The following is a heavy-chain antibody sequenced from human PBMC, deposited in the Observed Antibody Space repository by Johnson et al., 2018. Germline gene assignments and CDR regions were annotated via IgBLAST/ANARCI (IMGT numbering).Heavy chain of an antibody. CDR3: AKGVFLMEYQDAFEI. D-gene: IGHD2-2*01. J-gene: IGHJ3*02. CDR1: GFRFSRQW. V-gene: IGHV3-74*02. CDR2: INRDGSSP. Sequence: VQLVQSGGGVVQPGRSLRLSCAASGFRFSRQWMHWVRQAPGKGLVWVSHINRDGSSPSYADSVKGRFTIPRDNAKNTLYLQMNSRRAEDTAVYYCAKGVFLMEYQDAFEIWGQGRMVTGSS.